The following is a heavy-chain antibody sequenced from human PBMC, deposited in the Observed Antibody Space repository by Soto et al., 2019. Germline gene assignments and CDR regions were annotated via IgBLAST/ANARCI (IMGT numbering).Heavy chain of an antibody. CDR3: ASHSRDGYSYEGFDY. CDR1: GYSFTTYW. V-gene: IGHV5-10-1*01. CDR2: IDPSDSYT. Sequence: GAPLNISCKGSGYSFTTYWISWVRQMPGKGLEWMGRIDPSDSYTNYSPSFEGHVSISADKSISTAYLQWSSLKASDTAMYYCASHSRDGYSYEGFDYWGQGTLVTVSS. D-gene: IGHD4-4*01. J-gene: IGHJ4*02.